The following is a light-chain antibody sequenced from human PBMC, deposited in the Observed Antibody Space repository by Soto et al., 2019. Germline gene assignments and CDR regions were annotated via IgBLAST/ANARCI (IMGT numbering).Light chain of an antibody. V-gene: IGLV1-44*01. CDR1: SSNIGSNT. CDR3: AAWDDSLNGVV. J-gene: IGLJ2*01. Sequence: QSELTQPPSASGTPGQRVTISCSGSSSNIGSNTVNWYQQLPGTAPKLLICSNNQRPSGVPDRFSGSKSGTSASLAISGLQSEDEADYYCAAWDDSLNGVVFGGGTKVTVL. CDR2: SNN.